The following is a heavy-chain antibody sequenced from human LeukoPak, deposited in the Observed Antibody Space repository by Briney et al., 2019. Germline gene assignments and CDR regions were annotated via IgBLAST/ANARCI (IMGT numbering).Heavy chain of an antibody. V-gene: IGHV3-53*01. J-gene: IGHJ3*02. CDR3: ARAYESSGSNGVFDI. Sequence: PGGSLRLSCAASGFTFSNYAMSWARQAPGKGLEWVSVIYSGGSTHYAESVKGRFTISRDNSKNTVYLQMNSVRAEDTAVYYCARAYESSGSNGVFDIWGQGTMVTVSS. CDR1: GFTFSNYA. D-gene: IGHD6-19*01. CDR2: IYSGGST.